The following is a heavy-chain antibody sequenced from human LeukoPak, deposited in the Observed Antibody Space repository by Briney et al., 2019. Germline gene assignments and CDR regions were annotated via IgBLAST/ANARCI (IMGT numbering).Heavy chain of an antibody. Sequence: SVKVSCKASGGTFSSYAISWVRQAPGQGLEWMGRIIPIFGTANYAQKFQGRVTITTDESTSTAYMELSSLRSEDTAVYYCARDPAVGSYLWWFDPWGQGTLVTVSS. CDR2: IIPIFGTA. J-gene: IGHJ5*02. CDR1: GGTFSSYA. V-gene: IGHV1-69*05. CDR3: ARDPAVGSYLWWFDP. D-gene: IGHD1-26*01.